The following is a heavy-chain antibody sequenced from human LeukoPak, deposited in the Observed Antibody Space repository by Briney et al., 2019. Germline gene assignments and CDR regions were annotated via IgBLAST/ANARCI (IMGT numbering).Heavy chain of an antibody. CDR2: ISYDGSNK. CDR3: AKSQVGSCSRASCSLDY. Sequence: GGSLRLSCAASGFTFSSYAMHWVRQAPGKGLEWVAVISYDGSNKYYADSVKGRFTISRDASKNTLYLQMTSLRVEDTAVYYCAKSQVGSCSRASCSLDYWGQGALVTVSS. V-gene: IGHV3-30*04. J-gene: IGHJ4*02. D-gene: IGHD2-2*01. CDR1: GFTFSSYA.